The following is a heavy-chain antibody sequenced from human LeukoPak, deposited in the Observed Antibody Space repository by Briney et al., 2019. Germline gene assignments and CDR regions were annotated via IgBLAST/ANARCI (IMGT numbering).Heavy chain of an antibody. V-gene: IGHV4-34*01. CDR3: ARGQVPAARGYNWFDP. CDR1: GWSFNDYY. Sequence: PSETLSLTCAVYGWSFNDYYWNWIRQPPGKGLEWIGEINARGDTNFNPSFKSRVTISVDTSKTHFSLRLTSMIAADSALYYCARGQVPAARGYNWFDPWGQGTLVTVSS. D-gene: IGHD2-2*01. J-gene: IGHJ5*02. CDR2: INARGDT.